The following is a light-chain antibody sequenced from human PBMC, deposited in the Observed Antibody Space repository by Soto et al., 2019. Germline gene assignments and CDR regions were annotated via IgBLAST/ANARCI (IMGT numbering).Light chain of an antibody. Sequence: DRVTITCWASQSISSYLNWYQQKPGKAPKLLISVASSMQSGVPSRFSGSGSETDFTLTINSPQPEDFATYYCQQSYGTPGTFGQGTRLEIK. J-gene: IGKJ5*01. V-gene: IGKV1-39*01. CDR2: VAS. CDR3: QQSYGTPGT. CDR1: QSISSY.